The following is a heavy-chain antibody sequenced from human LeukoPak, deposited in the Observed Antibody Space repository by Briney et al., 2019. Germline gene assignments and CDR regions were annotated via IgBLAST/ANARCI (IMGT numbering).Heavy chain of an antibody. D-gene: IGHD4-17*01. V-gene: IGHV1-2*02. CDR1: GYTFTGYY. CDR2: INPNSGGT. CDR3: ASSPGLRSYNWFDP. J-gene: IGHJ5*02. Sequence: GASAKVSCKASGYTFTGYYMHWVRQAPGQGLEWMGWINPNSGGTNYAQKFQGRVTMTRDTSISTAYMELSRLRSDDTAVYYCASSPGLRSYNWFDPWGQGTLVTVSS.